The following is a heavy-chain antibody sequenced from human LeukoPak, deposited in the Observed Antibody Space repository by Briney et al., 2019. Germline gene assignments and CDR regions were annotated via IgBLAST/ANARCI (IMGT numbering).Heavy chain of an antibody. D-gene: IGHD6-6*01. CDR1: GGSISSYY. CDR3: GRAVRYGSSPGFDY. CDR2: IYYSGST. V-gene: IGHV4-59*12. Sequence: PSVTLSLTCTVSGGSISSYYWRWPPHPPGQGREWIGYIYYSGSTNFNRSLKRRITISEEPSQKQISLKMRPVTAAGTAEYYFGRAVRYGSSPGFDYWRRGAMVTDCS. J-gene: IGHJ4*02.